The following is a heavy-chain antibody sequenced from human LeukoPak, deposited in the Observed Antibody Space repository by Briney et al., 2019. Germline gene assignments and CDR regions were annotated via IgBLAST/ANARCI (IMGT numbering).Heavy chain of an antibody. D-gene: IGHD3-10*01. J-gene: IGHJ4*02. V-gene: IGHV1-8*01. CDR3: ARGNYFGSGSFDN. CDR1: GNTFSSYE. Sequence: ASVNVSCKASGNTFSSYEINWVRQTPGQGLEWLGWMNPNSGNTGYAQKFQGRVTMTRNTSISTAYMELSSLRSEDTAVYYCARGNYFGSGSFDNWGQGTLVTVSS. CDR2: MNPNSGNT.